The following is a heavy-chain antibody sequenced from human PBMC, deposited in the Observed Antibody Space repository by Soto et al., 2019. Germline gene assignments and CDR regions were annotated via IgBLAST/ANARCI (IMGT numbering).Heavy chain of an antibody. CDR1: GYTFMSYG. D-gene: IGHD4-17*01. Sequence: ASVKVSCKASGYTFMSYGISWVRQGPGQGLEWMGWISAYNGNIKYAEKVQGRVTMTADTSTNTAYMELRRLRSDDTAVYYCARDLDDYGDIYYYYGMDVWGQGTMVTVSS. CDR2: ISAYNGNI. J-gene: IGHJ6*02. V-gene: IGHV1-18*01. CDR3: ARDLDDYGDIYYYYGMDV.